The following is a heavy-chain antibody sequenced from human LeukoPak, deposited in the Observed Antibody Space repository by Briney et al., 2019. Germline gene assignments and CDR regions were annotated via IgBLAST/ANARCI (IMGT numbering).Heavy chain of an antibody. CDR1: GYTFTSYD. Sequence: GASVKVSCKASGYTFTSYDINWVRQAPGQGLEWMGWMNPNSGNTGYAQKFQGRVTMTRNTSISTAYMELSSLRSEDTAVYYCTRGRWELLGMDVWGQGTTVIVSS. CDR3: TRGRWELLGMDV. V-gene: IGHV1-8*01. CDR2: MNPNSGNT. D-gene: IGHD1-26*01. J-gene: IGHJ6*02.